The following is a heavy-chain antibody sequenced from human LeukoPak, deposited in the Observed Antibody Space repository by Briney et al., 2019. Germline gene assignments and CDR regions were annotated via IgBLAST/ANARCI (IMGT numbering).Heavy chain of an antibody. CDR3: ARGRGPMSWYFDL. J-gene: IGHJ2*01. CDR2: INPNSGGT. Sequence: ASVKVSCKASGYTFTGYYMHWVRQAPGQGLEWMGWINPNSGGTNYAQKFQGRVTMTRDTSISTAYMELSRLRSDDTAVYYCARGRGPMSWYFDLWGRGTLVTVSS. V-gene: IGHV1-2*02. CDR1: GYTFTGYY.